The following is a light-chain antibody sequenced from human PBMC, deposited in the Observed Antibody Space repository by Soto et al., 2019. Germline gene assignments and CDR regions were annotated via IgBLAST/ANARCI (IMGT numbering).Light chain of an antibody. CDR2: DVS. Sequence: QSVLTQPRSVSGSPGQSVTISCTGTSSDVGGYNYVSWYQQHPGKAPKLMIYDVSKRPSGVPDRFSGSKSGNTASLTISGLQAEDEADYYCCSHAGSYTYVFGTGTTVTVL. CDR3: CSHAGSYTYV. V-gene: IGLV2-11*01. CDR1: SSDVGGYNY. J-gene: IGLJ1*01.